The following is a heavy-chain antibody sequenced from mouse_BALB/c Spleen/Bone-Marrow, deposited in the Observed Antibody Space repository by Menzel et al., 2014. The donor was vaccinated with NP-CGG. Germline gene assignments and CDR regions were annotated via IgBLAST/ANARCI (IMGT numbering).Heavy chain of an antibody. D-gene: IGHD1-3*01. J-gene: IGHJ2*01. CDR1: GFTFSSFA. V-gene: IGHV5-17*02. CDR2: ISSGSSTI. CDR3: ARSGRSSGYFDY. Sequence: EVHLVESGGGLVQPGGSRKLSCAASGFTFSSFAMHWVRQAPEKGLEWVAYISSGSSTIYYADTVIGRFTISRDNPKNTLFLQMTSLRSEDTAMYYCARSGRSSGYFDYWGQGTTLADSS.